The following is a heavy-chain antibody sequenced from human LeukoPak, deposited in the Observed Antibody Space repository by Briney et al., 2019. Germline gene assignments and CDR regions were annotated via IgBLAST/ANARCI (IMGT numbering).Heavy chain of an antibody. CDR3: ARDSVGGPDYYDSSGYYG. CDR1: GFTFDDYA. D-gene: IGHD3-22*01. Sequence: PGGSLRLSCAASGFTFDDYAMHWVRQAPGKGLEWVSGISWNSGSIGYADSVKGRFTISRDNAKNSLYLQMNSLRAEDTAVYYCARDSVGGPDYYDSSGYYGWGQGTLVTVSS. J-gene: IGHJ4*02. CDR2: ISWNSGSI. V-gene: IGHV3-9*01.